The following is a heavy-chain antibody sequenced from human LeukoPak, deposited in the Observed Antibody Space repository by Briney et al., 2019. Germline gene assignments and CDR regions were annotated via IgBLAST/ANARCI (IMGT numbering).Heavy chain of an antibody. D-gene: IGHD3-3*01. J-gene: IGHJ5*02. CDR3: ARAGGGYDFWSGYRRQDWFDP. V-gene: IGHV4-4*07. CDR1: GGSISSYY. CDR2: IYTSGST. Sequence: SETLSLTCTVSGGSISSYYWSWIRQPAGKGLEWIGRIYTSGSTNYNPSLKSRVTMSVGTSKNQFSLKLSSVTAADTAVYYCARAGGGYDFWSGYRRQDWFDPWGQGTLVTVSS.